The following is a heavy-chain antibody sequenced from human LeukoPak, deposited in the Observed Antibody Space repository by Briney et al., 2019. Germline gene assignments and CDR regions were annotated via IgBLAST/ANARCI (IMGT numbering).Heavy chain of an antibody. CDR1: GGSFSDYY. CDR2: INHSGST. D-gene: IGHD1-14*01. J-gene: IGHJ4*02. CDR3: ARGRGRTRDY. Sequence: SEPLSLTCAVYGGSFSDYYWSWIRQPPGKGLEWIGQINHSGSTNYNPSLKSRVTISVDTSKNQFSLKLSSVTAADTAVYYCARGRGRTRDYWGQGTLVTVSS. V-gene: IGHV4-34*01.